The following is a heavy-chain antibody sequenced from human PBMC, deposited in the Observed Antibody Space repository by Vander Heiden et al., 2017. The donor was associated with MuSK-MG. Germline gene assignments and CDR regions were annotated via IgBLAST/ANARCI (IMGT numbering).Heavy chain of an antibody. CDR1: GSTFTSYA. CDR2: MNPNSGNT. D-gene: IGHD1-1*01. J-gene: IGHJ6*03. Sequence: QVQLVQSGAEGKKPGASVKVSCRAAGSTFTSYAIHWVRQATGQGLEWTGEMNPNSGNTGYAQKSQGRVTMTRNTSISTAYMELSSLGSEDTAVYYCAIGRGNAVVYYYYMDVWGKGTTVTVSS. V-gene: IGHV1-8*01. CDR3: AIGRGNAVVYYYYMDV.